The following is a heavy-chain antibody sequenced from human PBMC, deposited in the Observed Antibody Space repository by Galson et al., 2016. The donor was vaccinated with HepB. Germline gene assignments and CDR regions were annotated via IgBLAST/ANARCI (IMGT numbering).Heavy chain of an antibody. CDR2: IYSGGGT. CDR3: ARDLPLLG. J-gene: IGHJ4*02. Sequence: SLRLSCAASGFTFSKYAMHWVRQAPGKGLEWVSVIYSGGGTYYADSVKGRFTISRDNSKNTLYLQMNSLRAEDTAVYYCARDLPLLGWGQGTLVTVSS. D-gene: IGHD2-15*01. V-gene: IGHV3-53*01. CDR1: GFTFSKYA.